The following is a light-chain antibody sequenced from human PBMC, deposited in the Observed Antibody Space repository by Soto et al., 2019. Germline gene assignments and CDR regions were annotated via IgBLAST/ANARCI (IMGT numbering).Light chain of an antibody. J-gene: IGLJ3*02. CDR2: EGS. CDR1: SSDVGSYNL. V-gene: IGLV2-23*01. CDR3: CSFAGSSPWV. Sequence: QSVLTQPASVSGSPGQSITISCTGTSSDVGSYNLVSWYQQHPGKAPKLMIYEGSKRPSGVSNRFSGSKSGNTASLTLSGLQAEDEADYYCCSFAGSSPWVFGGGTKVTVL.